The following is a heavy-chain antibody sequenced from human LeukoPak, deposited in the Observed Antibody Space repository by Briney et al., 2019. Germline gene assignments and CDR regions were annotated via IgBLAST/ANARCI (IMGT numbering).Heavy chain of an antibody. CDR1: GFTFSSHG. D-gene: IGHD6-19*01. CDR2: ISYDGNKK. Sequence: GGSLRLSCAASGFTFSSHGVHWVRQAPGKGLEWVAVISYDGNKKYYADSVKGRFDISRDNSKNILYMQMNSLRTEDTAVYYCARDRDYYNSGGTMIDYWGQGTLVTVSS. J-gene: IGHJ4*02. V-gene: IGHV3-30*03. CDR3: ARDRDYYNSGGTMIDY.